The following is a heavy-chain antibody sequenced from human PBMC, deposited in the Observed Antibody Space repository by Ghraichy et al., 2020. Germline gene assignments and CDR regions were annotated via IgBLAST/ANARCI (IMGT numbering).Heavy chain of an antibody. J-gene: IGHJ6*02. Sequence: GGSLRLSCAASGFTFSSYSMNWVRQAPGKGLEWVSSISSSSSYIYYADSVKGRFTISRDNAKNSLYLQMNSLRAEDTAVYYCARVFSRAVAGEIYYYYGMDVWGQGTTVTVSS. CDR1: GFTFSSYS. CDR2: ISSSSSYI. D-gene: IGHD6-19*01. V-gene: IGHV3-21*01. CDR3: ARVFSRAVAGEIYYYYGMDV.